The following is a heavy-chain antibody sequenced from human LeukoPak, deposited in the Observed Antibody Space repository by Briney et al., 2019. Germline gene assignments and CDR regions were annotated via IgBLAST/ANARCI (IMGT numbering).Heavy chain of an antibody. CDR3: ASGGGGSGWYGGYAFDI. D-gene: IGHD6-19*01. Sequence: PGGSLRLSCAASGFTFSSYSVNWVRQAPGKGREWVSYISSSSSTIYYADSVKGRFTISRDNAKNSLYLQMNSLRAEDTAVYYCASGGGGSGWYGGYAFDIWGQGTMVTVSS. CDR2: ISSSSSTI. V-gene: IGHV3-48*04. J-gene: IGHJ3*02. CDR1: GFTFSSYS.